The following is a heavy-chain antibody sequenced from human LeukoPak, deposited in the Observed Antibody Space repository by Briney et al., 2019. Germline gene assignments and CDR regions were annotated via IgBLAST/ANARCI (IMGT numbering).Heavy chain of an antibody. Sequence: SETLSLTCAVYGVSFSDYSWSWIRQPPGKGLEWIGEIDHSGSTSHNPSLKSRLTISVDTSKKQFSLKLNSVTAADTAVYYCATRLPTDYWGQGTLVTVSS. CDR2: IDHSGST. CDR3: ATRLPTDY. D-gene: IGHD5-12*01. J-gene: IGHJ4*02. V-gene: IGHV4-34*01. CDR1: GVSFSDYS.